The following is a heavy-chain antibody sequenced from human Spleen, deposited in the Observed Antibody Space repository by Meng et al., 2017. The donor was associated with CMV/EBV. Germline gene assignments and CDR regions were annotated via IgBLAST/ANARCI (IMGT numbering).Heavy chain of an antibody. D-gene: IGHD3-10*01. CDR3: ARGREVASRYYYGSGPGA. CDR1: GGSFSDYY. Sequence: SETLSLTCAVYGGSFSDYYWSWIRQPPGKGLEWIGSIYYSGSTYYNPSLKTRVTISVDTSKNQFSLKLSSVTAADTAVYYCARGREVASRYYYGSGPGAWGQGTLVTVSS. CDR2: IYYSGST. V-gene: IGHV4-34*01. J-gene: IGHJ5*02.